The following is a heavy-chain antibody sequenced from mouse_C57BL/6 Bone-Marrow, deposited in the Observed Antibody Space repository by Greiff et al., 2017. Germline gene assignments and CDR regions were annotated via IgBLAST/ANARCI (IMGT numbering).Heavy chain of an antibody. V-gene: IGHV1-85*01. Sequence: QVQLQQSGPELVKPGASVKLSCKASGYTFTSYDINWVKQRPGQGLEWIGWIYPRDGSTKYNEKFKGEATLTVDTSSSTAYMELHSLTSEDAAVYFCARLEFDGRRGDWYFGVWGTGTTVTVSS. CDR1: GYTFTSYD. J-gene: IGHJ1*03. D-gene: IGHD1-1*01. CDR2: IYPRDGST. CDR3: ARLEFDGRRGDWYFGV.